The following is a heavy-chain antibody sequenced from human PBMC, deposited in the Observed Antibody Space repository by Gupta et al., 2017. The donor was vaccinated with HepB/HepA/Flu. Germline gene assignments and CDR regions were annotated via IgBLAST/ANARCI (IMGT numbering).Heavy chain of an antibody. D-gene: IGHD7-27*01. CDR1: GFTFNTYG. J-gene: IGHJ4*02. CDR3: ARDNWGLAFDY. V-gene: IGHV3-33*08. Sequence: GGDVVQPGRSLTLSCAASGFTFNTYGMHWVRQAPGKGLEWVALIWYDGDNKYYAESAKGRFTISRDNSKNMLYLQMNSLRVDDTAVYYCARDNWGLAFDYWGQGTLVTVS. CDR2: IWYDGDNK.